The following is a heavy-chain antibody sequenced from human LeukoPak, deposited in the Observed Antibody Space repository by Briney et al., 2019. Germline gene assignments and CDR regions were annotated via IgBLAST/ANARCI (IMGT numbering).Heavy chain of an antibody. J-gene: IGHJ4*02. V-gene: IGHV4-59*01. CDR2: IYYSGST. Sequence: PSETLSLTCTVSGGSISNYYWSWIRQPPGKGLEWIGYIYYSGSTNYNPSLKSRVTISVDTSKNQFSLELSSVTAADTAAYYCASPVSAWQREFDYWGQGTLVTVSS. CDR1: GGSISNYY. CDR3: ASPVSAWQREFDY.